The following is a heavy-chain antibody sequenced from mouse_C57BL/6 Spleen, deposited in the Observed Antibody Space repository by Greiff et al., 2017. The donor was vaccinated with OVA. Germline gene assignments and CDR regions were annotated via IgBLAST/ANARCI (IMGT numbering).Heavy chain of an antibody. V-gene: IGHV1-64*01. Sequence: QVQLQQPGAELVKPGASVKLSCKASGYTFTSYWMHWVKQRPGQGLEWIGMIHPNSGSTNYNEKLKSKATLTVDKSSSTAYMQLSSLTSEDSAVSYCASSIYWYCDVWGTGTTVTVSS. CDR1: GYTFTSYW. CDR2: IHPNSGST. J-gene: IGHJ1*03. CDR3: ASSIYWYCDV.